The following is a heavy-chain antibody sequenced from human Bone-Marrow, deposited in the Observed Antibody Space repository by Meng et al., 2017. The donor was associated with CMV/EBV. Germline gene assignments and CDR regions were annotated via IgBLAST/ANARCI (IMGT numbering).Heavy chain of an antibody. CDR1: GFTFSNAW. D-gene: IGHD3-3*01. Sequence: GESLKISCAASGFTFSNAWMSWVRQAPGKGLEWVGRIKSKTDGGTTDDAASVKGRLIISRDDSKNTLFLQMNSLKTEDTAVYYCTTDRSPYYDFWSGPEWFDPWGQGTLVTVSS. J-gene: IGHJ5*02. CDR3: TTDRSPYYDFWSGPEWFDP. V-gene: IGHV3-15*01. CDR2: IKSKTDGGTT.